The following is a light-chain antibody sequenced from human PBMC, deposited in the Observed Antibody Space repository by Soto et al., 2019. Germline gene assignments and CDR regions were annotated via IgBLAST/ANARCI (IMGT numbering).Light chain of an antibody. V-gene: IGLV2-14*01. CDR3: SSYTSHNTLYV. Sequence: QSVLAQPASVSGSPGESITISCTGTSSDAGGYDFVSWYQQAPGKAPKLIISEVNNRPSGVSSSFSGSKSGNTASLTISGLQGEDEGEYHCSSYTSHNTLYVFGSGTKVTAL. J-gene: IGLJ1*01. CDR2: EVN. CDR1: SSDAGGYDF.